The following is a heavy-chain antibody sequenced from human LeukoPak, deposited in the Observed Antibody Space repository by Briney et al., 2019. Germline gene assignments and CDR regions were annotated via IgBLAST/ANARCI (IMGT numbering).Heavy chain of an antibody. V-gene: IGHV4-59*01. CDR1: GGSFSTYY. J-gene: IGHJ4*02. CDR3: ARDDFVDTAMVRFYY. D-gene: IGHD5-18*01. CDR2: FYYRGST. Sequence: SETLSLTCTVTGGSFSTYYWSWIRQPPGKGLEWIGHFYYRGSTNYNPSLKSRVTISVDTSRNQFSLKLTSVTAADTAVYYCARDDFVDTAMVRFYYWGQGTLVTVSS.